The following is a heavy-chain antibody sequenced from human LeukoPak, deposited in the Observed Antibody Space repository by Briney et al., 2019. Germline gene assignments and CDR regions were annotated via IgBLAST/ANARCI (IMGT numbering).Heavy chain of an antibody. CDR3: AKSHCYDSSGYSGLDY. CDR1: GFTFSSYG. Sequence: PGRSLRLSCAASGFTFSSYGMHWVRQAPGKGLEWVAVISYDGSNKYYADSVKGRFTISRDNSKNTLYLQMNSLRAEDTAVYYCAKSHCYDSSGYSGLDYWGQGTLVTASS. J-gene: IGHJ4*02. CDR2: ISYDGSNK. D-gene: IGHD3-22*01. V-gene: IGHV3-30*18.